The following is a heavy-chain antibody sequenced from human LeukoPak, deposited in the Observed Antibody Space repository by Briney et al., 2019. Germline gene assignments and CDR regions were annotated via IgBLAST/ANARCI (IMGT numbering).Heavy chain of an antibody. CDR3: ARAETTVTTGFDY. Sequence: SETLSLTCAVYGGSFSGYYWSWIRQPPGKGLEWIGYIYYSGSTNYNPSLKSRVTISVDTSKNQFSLKLSSVTAADTAVYYCARAETTVTTGFDYWGQGTLVTVSS. D-gene: IGHD4-17*01. V-gene: IGHV4-59*01. J-gene: IGHJ4*02. CDR2: IYYSGST. CDR1: GGSFSGYY.